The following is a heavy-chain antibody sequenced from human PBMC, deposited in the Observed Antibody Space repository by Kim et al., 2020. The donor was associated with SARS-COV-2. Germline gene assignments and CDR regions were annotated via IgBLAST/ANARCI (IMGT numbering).Heavy chain of an antibody. CDR3: AREFVGPGDV. CDR2: ISYDGRNK. J-gene: IGHJ6*02. CDR1: GFTFSSYP. D-gene: IGHD6-6*01. Sequence: GGSLRLSCAASGFTFSSYPMHWVRQAPGKGLQWVALISYDGRNKYYPDSVKGRFTISRDSSKNTLYLQMNSLRAEDTAVYYCAREFVGPGDVWGQGTAVTVSS. V-gene: IGHV3-30*04.